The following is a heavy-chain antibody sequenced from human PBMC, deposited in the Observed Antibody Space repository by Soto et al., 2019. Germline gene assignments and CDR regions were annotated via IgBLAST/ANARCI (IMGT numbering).Heavy chain of an antibody. CDR2: IIPIFGTA. Sequence: QVQLVQSGAEVKKPGSSVKVSCKASGGTFSSYAISWVRQAPGQGLEWMGGIIPIFGTANYAQKFQGRVTMTAEESQSTAYMELSSLRSEDTAVYYCARGWDVEMATTKGYWYFDLWGRGTLVTVSS. J-gene: IGHJ2*01. D-gene: IGHD5-12*01. V-gene: IGHV1-69*12. CDR1: GGTFSSYA. CDR3: ARGWDVEMATTKGYWYFDL.